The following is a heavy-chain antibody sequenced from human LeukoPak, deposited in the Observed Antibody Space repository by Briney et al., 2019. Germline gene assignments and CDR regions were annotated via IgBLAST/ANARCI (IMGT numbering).Heavy chain of an antibody. D-gene: IGHD6-13*01. Sequence: SETLSLTCSVSGGSIGRYWWSWIRQPPGKGLEWIGYIYYTGSTNCNPSLKSRVTISLDMSKNRLSLKLSSVTAADTAVYYCASSGIAAASSDYWGQGTLVTVSS. V-gene: IGHV4-59*01. J-gene: IGHJ4*02. CDR1: GGSIGRYW. CDR2: IYYTGST. CDR3: ASSGIAAASSDY.